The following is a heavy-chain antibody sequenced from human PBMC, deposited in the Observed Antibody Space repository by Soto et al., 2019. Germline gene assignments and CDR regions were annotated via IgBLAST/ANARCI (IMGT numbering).Heavy chain of an antibody. CDR3: ARVPHYDFWSGYYTHYYYYGMDV. CDR2: IKQDGSEK. V-gene: IGHV3-7*01. Sequence: GGSLRLSCAASGFTFSSYWMIWVRQAPGKGLEWVANIKQDGSEKYYVDSVKGRFTISRDNAKNSLYLQMNSLRAEDTAVYYCARVPHYDFWSGYYTHYYYYGMDVWGQGTTVTVSS. CDR1: GFTFSSYW. J-gene: IGHJ6*02. D-gene: IGHD3-3*01.